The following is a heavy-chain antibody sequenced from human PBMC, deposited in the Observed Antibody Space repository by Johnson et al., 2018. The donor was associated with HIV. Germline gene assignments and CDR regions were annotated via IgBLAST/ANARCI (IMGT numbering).Heavy chain of an antibody. D-gene: IGHD3-10*01. CDR3: AKRMYYCARVGGSWMLDAFDI. V-gene: IGHV3-30*02. Sequence: QVQLVESGGGLVKPGGSLRLSCAASGFTFSRYGMHWVRQAPGKGLEWVAFIRYDGSNKYYADSVKGRFTISRDNSKNTLYLQMNSLRAEDTALYYCAKRMYYCARVGGSWMLDAFDIWGQGTVVTVSS. CDR2: IRYDGSNK. J-gene: IGHJ3*02. CDR1: GFTFSRYG.